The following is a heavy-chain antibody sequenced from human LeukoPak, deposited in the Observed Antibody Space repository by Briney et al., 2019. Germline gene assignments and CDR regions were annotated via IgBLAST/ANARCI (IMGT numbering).Heavy chain of an antibody. D-gene: IGHD6-6*01. V-gene: IGHV4-34*01. CDR2: NNHSGST. CDR1: GGSFSGYY. Sequence: ETLSLTCAVYGGSFSGYYWSWIRQPPGKGLEWIGENNHSGSTNYNPSPKSRVTISVDTSKNQFSLKLSSVTAADTAVYYCARAHGSSSRIHYYYMDVWGKGTTVTVSS. CDR3: ARAHGSSSRIHYYYMDV. J-gene: IGHJ6*03.